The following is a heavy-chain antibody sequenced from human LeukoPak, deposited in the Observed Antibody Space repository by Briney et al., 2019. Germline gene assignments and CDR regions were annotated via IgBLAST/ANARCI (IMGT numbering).Heavy chain of an antibody. Sequence: GGSLRLSCAGSGFTFSNSDMSWVRQAPGKGLEWVATINTSGGTTYYADSVKGQFTISRDNSRNTLYLQMNSLRAEDTAVYYCAKDGYPNSAGTTYFDYWGQGTLVTVSS. CDR1: GFTFSNSD. D-gene: IGHD1-7*01. CDR3: AKDGYPNSAGTTYFDY. CDR2: INTSGGTT. J-gene: IGHJ4*02. V-gene: IGHV3-23*01.